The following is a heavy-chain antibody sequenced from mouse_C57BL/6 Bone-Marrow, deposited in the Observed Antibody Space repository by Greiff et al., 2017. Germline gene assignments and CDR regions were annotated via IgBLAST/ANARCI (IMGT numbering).Heavy chain of an antibody. D-gene: IGHD1-1*01. V-gene: IGHV1-81*01. CDR2: IYPRSGNT. CDR3: ARPYYYGSSYAWYFDV. J-gene: IGHJ1*03. Sequence: QVQLQQSGAELARPGASVKLSCKASGYTFTSSGISWVKQRTGQGLEWIGEIYPRSGNTYYNEKFKGKATLTADKSSSTAYMELRSLTSEDSAVYFCARPYYYGSSYAWYFDVWGTGTTVTVSS. CDR1: GYTFTSSG.